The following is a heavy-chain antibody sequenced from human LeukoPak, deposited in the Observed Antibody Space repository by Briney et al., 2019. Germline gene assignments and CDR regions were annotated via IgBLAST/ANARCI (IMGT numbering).Heavy chain of an antibody. CDR2: ISPSGNST. J-gene: IGHJ6*03. CDR1: GYTFPTNY. D-gene: IGHD2-15*01. Sequence: ASVKVSCKGSGYTFPTNYVHWVRQAPGQGLEWMGLISPSGNSTVSVQKFQGRVTMTRDTSISTAYMELSRLRSDDTAVYYCARGAATTSYYYYYYMDVWGKGTTVTVSS. CDR3: ARGAATTSYYYYYYMDV. V-gene: IGHV1-46*01.